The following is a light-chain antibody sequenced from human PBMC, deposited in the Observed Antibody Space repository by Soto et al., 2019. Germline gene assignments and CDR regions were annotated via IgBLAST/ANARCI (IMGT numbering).Light chain of an antibody. CDR1: SSDVGGYNH. CDR2: EVR. J-gene: IGLJ3*02. V-gene: IGLV2-14*01. CDR3: CSYTSSSIRV. Sequence: QSALTQPASVSGSPGQSITLSCTGTSSDVGGYNHVSWYQQHPGKAPKLIIYEVRNRPSGVSNRLSGSKSGNTASLTISGLQADDEADYYCCSYTSSSIRVFGGGTKLTVL.